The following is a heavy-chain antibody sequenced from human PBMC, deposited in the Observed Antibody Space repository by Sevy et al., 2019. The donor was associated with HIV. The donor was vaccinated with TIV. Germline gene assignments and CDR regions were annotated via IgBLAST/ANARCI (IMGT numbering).Heavy chain of an antibody. V-gene: IGHV1-24*01. J-gene: IGHJ4*02. CDR1: GYTLTELS. CDR2: FDPEDGET. Sequence: ASVKVSCKVSGYTLTELSMHWVRQAPGKGLEWMGGFDPEDGETIYAQKFQGRVTMTEETSTDTAYMELSSLRSEDTAVYYYAIERSKIAAAGTHYFDYWGQGTLVTVSS. D-gene: IGHD6-13*01. CDR3: AIERSKIAAAGTHYFDY.